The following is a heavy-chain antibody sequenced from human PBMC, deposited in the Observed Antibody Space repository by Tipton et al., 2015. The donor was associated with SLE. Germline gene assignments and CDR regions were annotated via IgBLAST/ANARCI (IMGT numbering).Heavy chain of an antibody. V-gene: IGHV4-59*11. CDR1: GGAITNHY. CDR2: IYYTGTS. J-gene: IGHJ3*02. CDR3: ARGSRETSPAVDI. D-gene: IGHD5-24*01. Sequence: TLSLTCTVSGGAITNHYWNWIRQPPGKGLEWIGFIYYTGTSNSNPSLKSRVTISVDSSKNQFSLKLSSVTPADTALYYCARGSRETSPAVDIWGQGTMVTVSS.